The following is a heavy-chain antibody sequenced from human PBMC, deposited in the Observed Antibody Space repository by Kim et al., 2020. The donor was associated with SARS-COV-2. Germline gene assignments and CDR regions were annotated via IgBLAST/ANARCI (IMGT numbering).Heavy chain of an antibody. D-gene: IGHD3-22*01. CDR1: GFTFSSYD. CDR2: IGTAGDP. V-gene: IGHV3-13*05. Sequence: GGSLRLSCAASGFTFSSYDMHWVRQATGKGLEWVSAIGTAGDPYYPGSVKGRFTISRENAKNSLYLQMNSLRAGDTAVYYCARATYYYDSSGYYYHWYFDLWGRGTLVTVSS. J-gene: IGHJ2*01. CDR3: ARATYYYDSSGYYYHWYFDL.